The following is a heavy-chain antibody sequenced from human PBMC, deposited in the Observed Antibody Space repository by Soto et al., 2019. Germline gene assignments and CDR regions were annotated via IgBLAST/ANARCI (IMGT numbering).Heavy chain of an antibody. CDR1: GYSFTSYW. CDR2: IYPGDSDT. D-gene: IGHD3-10*01. Sequence: EVQLVQPGAEVKKPGGSLKISCKGSGYSFTSYWIGGVRQMPGKGLERMGIIYPGDSDTRYSPSFQGQVTISADKSISTAYLQWSSLKASDTAMYYCASWFGELFPERNYWGQGTLVTVSS. J-gene: IGHJ4*02. V-gene: IGHV5-51*03. CDR3: ASWFGELFPERNY.